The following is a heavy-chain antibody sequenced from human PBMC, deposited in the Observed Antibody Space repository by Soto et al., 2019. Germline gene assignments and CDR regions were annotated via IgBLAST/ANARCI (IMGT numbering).Heavy chain of an antibody. CDR3: AREGASGSHIGY. D-gene: IGHD3-22*01. CDR1: GGTFSSYA. CDR2: IIPIFGTA. J-gene: IGHJ4*02. Sequence: QVQLVQSGAEVKKPGSSVKVSCRASGGTFSSYAISWVRQAPGQGLEWMGGIIPIFGTANYAQKFQGRVTITADESTSTAYMELSSLRSEVTAVYYCAREGASGSHIGYWGQGTLVTVSS. V-gene: IGHV1-69*01.